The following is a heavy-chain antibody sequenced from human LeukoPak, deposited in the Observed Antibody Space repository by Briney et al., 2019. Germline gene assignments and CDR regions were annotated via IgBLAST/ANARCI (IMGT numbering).Heavy chain of an antibody. V-gene: IGHV3-66*01. CDR1: GLSINNNY. D-gene: IGHD3-3*01. CDR2: IYSGGST. CDR3: ARVEAFDY. J-gene: IGHJ4*02. Sequence: GGSLRLSCSASGLSINNNYVTWVRQAPGKGLEWVSVIYSGGSTYYADSVKGRFTISRDNAKNSLYLQMNSLRAEDTAVYYCARVEAFDYWGQGTLVTVSS.